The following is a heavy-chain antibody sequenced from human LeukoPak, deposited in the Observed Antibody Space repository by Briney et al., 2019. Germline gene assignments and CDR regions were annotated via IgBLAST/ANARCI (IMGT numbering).Heavy chain of an antibody. CDR2: INPNSGGT. CDR3: ARDEYSYGPGYYYYYMDV. Sequence: ASVKVSCKASGYTFTGYYMHWVRQAPGQGLEWMGWINPNSGGTNYAQKFQGRVTITADKSTSTAYMELSSLRSEDTAVYYCARDEYSYGPGYYYYYMDVWGKGTTVTVSS. J-gene: IGHJ6*03. CDR1: GYTFTGYY. V-gene: IGHV1-2*02. D-gene: IGHD5-18*01.